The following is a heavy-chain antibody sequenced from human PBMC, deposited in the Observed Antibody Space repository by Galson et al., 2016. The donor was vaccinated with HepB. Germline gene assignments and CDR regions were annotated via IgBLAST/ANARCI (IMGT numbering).Heavy chain of an antibody. CDR2: TFPGDSYT. CDR1: GFNFTNYW. J-gene: IGHJ2*01. D-gene: IGHD2-8*01. Sequence: QSGAEVKKSGESLTISCKGSGFNFTNYWIGWVRQMPGKGLEWMGITFPGDSYTRYSPSFHGQVTVSADKSINTAYLQCSSLKASDAAMYYCARRSVSYWYFDLWGRGTLVTVSS. V-gene: IGHV5-51*01. CDR3: ARRSVSYWYFDL.